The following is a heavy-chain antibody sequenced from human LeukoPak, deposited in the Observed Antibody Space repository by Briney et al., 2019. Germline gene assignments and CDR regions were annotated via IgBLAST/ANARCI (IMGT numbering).Heavy chain of an antibody. CDR3: ARMRDIVVVPAAYFDY. CDR2: IYYSGST. J-gene: IGHJ4*02. D-gene: IGHD2-2*01. V-gene: IGHV4-59*08. Sequence: SETLSLTCTVSGGSISSYCWSWIRQPPGKGLEWIGYIYYSGSTNYNPSLKSRVTISVDTSKNQFSLKLSSVTAADTAVYYCARMRDIVVVPAAYFDYWGQGTLVTVSS. CDR1: GGSISSYC.